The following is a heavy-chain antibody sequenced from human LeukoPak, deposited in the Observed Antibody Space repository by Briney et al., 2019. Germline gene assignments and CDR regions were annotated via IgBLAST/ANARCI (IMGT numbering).Heavy chain of an antibody. CDR1: GGSITNYY. V-gene: IGHV4-59*01. Sequence: PSETLSLTCTVSGGSITNYYWSWIRQPPGEGLEYIGYIYYAGNTNYNPSLNSRVTISVDTSKKQFSLKLNSVTAADTAVYFCARGPGSPSGDNYGRPLDYWGQGTLVTVSS. CDR2: IYYAGNT. J-gene: IGHJ4*02. D-gene: IGHD5-18*01. CDR3: ARGPGSPSGDNYGRPLDY.